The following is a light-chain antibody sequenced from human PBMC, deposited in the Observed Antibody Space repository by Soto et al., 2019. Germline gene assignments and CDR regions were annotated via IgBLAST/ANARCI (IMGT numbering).Light chain of an antibody. CDR1: QSVSSQ. CDR2: GAS. J-gene: IGKJ1*01. Sequence: EIVMTQSPATLSVSPGERATLSCRASQSVSSQLAWYQQKPGQPPRLLIYGASARATNIPARFSGSGSGTEVTLTISSLQSEDFAVYYCQQYFNWPRTFGQGAKVEMK. V-gene: IGKV3-15*01. CDR3: QQYFNWPRT.